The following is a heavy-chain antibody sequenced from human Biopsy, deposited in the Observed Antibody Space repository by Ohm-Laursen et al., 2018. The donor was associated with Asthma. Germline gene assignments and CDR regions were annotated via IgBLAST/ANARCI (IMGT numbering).Heavy chain of an antibody. CDR2: IHHSGTS. V-gene: IGHV4-31*02. CDR1: GDSITSGGCC. Sequence: TLSLTCTVSGDSITSGGCCRNWIRQHPGKGLEWIGYIHHSGTSYFSPSLKSRVSFSRDTSKNQFSLRLSSVTAADTAMYYCARIPRRSGSYFVDYWGQGTLVTVSS. D-gene: IGHD3-22*01. CDR3: ARIPRRSGSYFVDY. J-gene: IGHJ4*02.